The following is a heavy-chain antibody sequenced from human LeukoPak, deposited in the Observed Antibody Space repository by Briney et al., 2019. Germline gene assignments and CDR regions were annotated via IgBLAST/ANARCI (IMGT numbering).Heavy chain of an antibody. CDR1: GGFISSQC. Sequence: SETLSLTCTVSGGFISSQCWGWVRQPAGKGLEWIGRIYSIGSTTYNSSLNSRVTMSVDTSKNHFSLKLSSVTAADTAVYYCARCSSGWLFDYWGQGILVTVSS. CDR2: IYSIGST. D-gene: IGHD6-19*01. CDR3: ARCSSGWLFDY. V-gene: IGHV4-4*07. J-gene: IGHJ4*02.